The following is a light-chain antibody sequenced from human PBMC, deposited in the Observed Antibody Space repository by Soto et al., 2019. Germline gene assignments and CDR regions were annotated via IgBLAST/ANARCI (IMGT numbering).Light chain of an antibody. J-gene: IGLJ1*01. CDR1: SSNIGATYD. CDR3: QSYDSSLSAHYV. Sequence: QSVLTQPPSVSGAPWQRVTISCTGSSSNIGATYDVQWYQQLPGTAPKLLIYGNSNRPSGVPDRFSGSKSGTSASLAITGLQADDEADYYCQSYDSSLSAHYVFGTGTKLTVL. CDR2: GNS. V-gene: IGLV1-40*01.